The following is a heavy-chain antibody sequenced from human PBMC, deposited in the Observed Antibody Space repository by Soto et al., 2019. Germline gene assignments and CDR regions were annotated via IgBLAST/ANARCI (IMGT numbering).Heavy chain of an antibody. CDR1: GGTFSSYT. CDR2: IIPILGIA. D-gene: IGHD5-18*01. J-gene: IGHJ4*02. V-gene: IGHV1-69*02. Sequence: QVQLVQSGAEVKKPGSSVKVSCKASGGTFSSYTINWVRQAPGQGLEWMGRIIPILGIANYAQKFQGRVTITADKSTSTAYMELSSMRSEDTAVYYCASPPRGYSYGFFDYWGQGTLVNVSS. CDR3: ASPPRGYSYGFFDY.